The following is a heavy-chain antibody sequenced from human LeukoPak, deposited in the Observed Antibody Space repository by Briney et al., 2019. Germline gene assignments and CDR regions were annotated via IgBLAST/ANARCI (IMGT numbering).Heavy chain of an antibody. CDR3: ATRTSGAFDF. Sequence: GSSLRLSCAAWGFTFSNYAVHWVRQAPGKGLEWVALISDDGSNKYYTNSVKGRFTISRDNSKNTLYLQMNSLRAEDTAVYSCATRTSGAFDFWGQGTMVIVS. J-gene: IGHJ3*01. CDR1: GFTFSNYA. V-gene: IGHV3-30-3*01. CDR2: ISDDGSNK.